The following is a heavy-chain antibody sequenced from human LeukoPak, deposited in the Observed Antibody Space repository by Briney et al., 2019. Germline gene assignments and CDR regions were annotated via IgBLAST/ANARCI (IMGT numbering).Heavy chain of an antibody. J-gene: IGHJ4*02. D-gene: IGHD1-26*01. CDR3: ARSRWNRSYLCLGY. CDR1: GYTFTSYG. V-gene: IGHV1-18*01. CDR2: ISAYNGNT. Sequence: ASVKVSCKASGYTFTSYGISWVRQAPGQGLEWMGWISAYNGNTNYAQKFQGRVTMTRDTSISTAYMELSRLRSDDTAVYYCARSRWNRSYLCLGYWGQGTLVTVSS.